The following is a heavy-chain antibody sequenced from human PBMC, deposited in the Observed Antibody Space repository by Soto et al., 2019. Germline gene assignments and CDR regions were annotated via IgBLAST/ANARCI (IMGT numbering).Heavy chain of an antibody. CDR2: ISPYTGNT. Sequence: QVQLVQSGDEVKKPGASMKVSCKASGYIFVNYGIGWVRQAPGQGLEWMGCISPYTGNTHSATKIQGRLTMTTDTSTSTGYMDLGSLSSDDTAVYYCVMVDNYVTPTPQDVWGQGTTVTVSS. D-gene: IGHD3-16*01. J-gene: IGHJ6*02. CDR3: VMVDNYVTPTPQDV. V-gene: IGHV1-18*01. CDR1: GYIFVNYG.